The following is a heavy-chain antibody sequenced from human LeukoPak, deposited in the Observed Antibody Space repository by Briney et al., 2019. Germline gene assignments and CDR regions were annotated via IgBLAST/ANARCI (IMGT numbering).Heavy chain of an antibody. Sequence: ASVKVSCQASGYTLTSYGISWVRQAPGQGLEWMGWISAYNGNTNYAQKLQGRVTMTTDTSTSTAYMELRSLRSDDTAVYYCARARGGGSNPNLNDYWGQGTLVTVSS. V-gene: IGHV1-18*01. CDR2: ISAYNGNT. CDR1: GYTLTSYG. D-gene: IGHD2-15*01. CDR3: ARARGGGSNPNLNDY. J-gene: IGHJ4*02.